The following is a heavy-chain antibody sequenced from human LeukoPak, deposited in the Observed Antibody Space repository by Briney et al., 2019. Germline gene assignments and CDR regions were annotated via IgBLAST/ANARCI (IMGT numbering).Heavy chain of an antibody. V-gene: IGHV3-11*01. Sequence: PGGSLRLSCAASGFTLSDYYMRWIGQARGKGGDCLPYLTLSGHHLYYAHSVNGRFTISSDHAKNPLFLRMSRLRVQDPATYSCASDIVATSGDFWGQGTLVRVSS. CDR2: LTLSGHHL. CDR3: ASDIVATSGDF. J-gene: IGHJ4*02. D-gene: IGHD5-12*01. CDR1: GFTLSDYY.